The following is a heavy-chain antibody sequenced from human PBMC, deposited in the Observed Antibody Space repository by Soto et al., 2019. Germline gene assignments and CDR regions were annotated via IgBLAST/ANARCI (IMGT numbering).Heavy chain of an antibody. CDR1: GGSISSYY. J-gene: IGHJ3*02. V-gene: IGHV4-59*01. CDR3: ANSGSGYYELAFDI. D-gene: IGHD3-22*01. CDR2: IYYSGST. Sequence: QVQLQESGPGLVKPSETLSLTCTVSGGSISSYYWSWIRQPPGKGLEWIGYIYYSGSTNYNPSLKRRVTISVDTSKNQFSLKLSSVTAADTAVYYCANSGSGYYELAFDIWGQGTMVTVSS.